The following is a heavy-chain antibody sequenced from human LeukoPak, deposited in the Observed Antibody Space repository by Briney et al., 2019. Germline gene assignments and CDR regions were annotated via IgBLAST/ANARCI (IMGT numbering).Heavy chain of an antibody. Sequence: PGGSLRLSCAASGLTFSSYWMTWVRQAPGKGLEWVANIKQDGSEKYYVDSVKGRFTISRDSAKNSLYLQMSSLRVEDTAVYYCARDAPMILAGGAFDIWGQGTMVTVSS. CDR3: ARDAPMILAGGAFDI. J-gene: IGHJ3*02. V-gene: IGHV3-7*01. CDR2: IKQDGSEK. D-gene: IGHD3-22*01. CDR1: GLTFSSYW.